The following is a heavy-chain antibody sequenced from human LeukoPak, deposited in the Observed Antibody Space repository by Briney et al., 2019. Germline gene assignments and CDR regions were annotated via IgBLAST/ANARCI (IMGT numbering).Heavy chain of an antibody. CDR3: AKVGDTGSFDY. V-gene: IGHV3-30-3*01. J-gene: IGHJ4*02. Sequence: GGSLRLSCAASGFTFSSYAMHWVRQAPGKGLEWVAVISYDGSNKYYADSVKGRFTISRDNSKNSLYLQMNSLRTEDTALYYCAKVGDTGSFDYWGQGTLVTVSS. D-gene: IGHD2-8*02. CDR2: ISYDGSNK. CDR1: GFTFSSYA.